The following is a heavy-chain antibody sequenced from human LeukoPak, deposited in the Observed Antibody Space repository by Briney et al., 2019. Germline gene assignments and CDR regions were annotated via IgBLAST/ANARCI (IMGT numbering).Heavy chain of an antibody. J-gene: IGHJ5*02. CDR1: GFTFSSYA. V-gene: IGHV3-23*01. CDR2: ISGSGGST. CDR3: AKGRGSGSYYIRWFDP. D-gene: IGHD3-10*01. Sequence: GGSLRLSCAASGFTFSSYAMSWVRQGPGKGLEWVSAISGSGGSTYYADSVKGRFTISRDNSKNTLYLQMNSLRAEDTAVYYCAKGRGSGSYYIRWFDPWGQGTLVTVSS.